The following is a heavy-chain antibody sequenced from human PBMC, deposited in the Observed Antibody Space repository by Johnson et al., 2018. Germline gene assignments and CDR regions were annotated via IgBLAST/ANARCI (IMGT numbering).Heavy chain of an antibody. D-gene: IGHD3-16*01. V-gene: IGHV3-21*01. Sequence: VQLVESGGGLVKPGGSLRLSCAASGFTFSIYSMNWVRQAPGKGLEWVSCISSSSVYLFYADSVKGRFTISRDNAKNSLYLEMNSLRAEDAAVYYFASADRTDYYGTDAFDIWGQGTLVTVSS. CDR1: GFTFSIYS. CDR2: ISSSSVYL. CDR3: ASADRTDYYGTDAFDI. J-gene: IGHJ3*02.